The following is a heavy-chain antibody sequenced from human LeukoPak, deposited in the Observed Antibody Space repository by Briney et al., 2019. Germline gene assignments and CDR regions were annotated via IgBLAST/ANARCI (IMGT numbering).Heavy chain of an antibody. CDR1: GYTFTSYG. J-gene: IGHJ4*02. D-gene: IGHD3-10*01. CDR3: ARDERVTMVRGRLDY. Sequence: GASVKVSCKASGYTFTSYGISWVRQAPGQGLEWMGWISAYNGNTNYAQKLQGRVTMTTDTSTSTAYMELRSLRSDDPAVYYCARDERVTMVRGRLDYWGQGTLVTVSS. CDR2: ISAYNGNT. V-gene: IGHV1-18*01.